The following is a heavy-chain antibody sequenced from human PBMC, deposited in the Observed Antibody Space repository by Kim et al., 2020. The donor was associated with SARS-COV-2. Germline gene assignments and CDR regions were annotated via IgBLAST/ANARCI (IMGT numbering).Heavy chain of an antibody. Sequence: SRVTISVATSKNQFSLKLSSVTAADTAVYYCARTPGYCSSTSCPLYYFDYWGQGTLVTVSS. V-gene: IGHV4-34*01. J-gene: IGHJ4*02. D-gene: IGHD2-2*01. CDR3: ARTPGYCSSTSCPLYYFDY.